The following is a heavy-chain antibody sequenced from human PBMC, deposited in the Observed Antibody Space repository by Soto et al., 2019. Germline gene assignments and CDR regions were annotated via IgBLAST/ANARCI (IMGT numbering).Heavy chain of an antibody. J-gene: IGHJ2*01. Sequence: QVQLQESGPGLVKPSETLSLTCTVSGGSISGGVYYWSWIRQPPGKGLEWIGYIYDSGSTYYNPSLKSRVTISVDTSKNQFSLRLSSVTAADTAVYYCAREIIPLTTDWYFDLWGRGTLFTVSS. CDR1: GGSISGGVYY. CDR3: AREIIPLTTDWYFDL. D-gene: IGHD4-17*01. V-gene: IGHV4-30-4*01. CDR2: IYDSGST.